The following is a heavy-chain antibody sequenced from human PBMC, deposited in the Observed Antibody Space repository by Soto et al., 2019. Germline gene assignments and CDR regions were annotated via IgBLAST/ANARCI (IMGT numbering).Heavy chain of an antibody. CDR1: GFTFKNYW. CDR3: ARRCNRHNCYGMDV. V-gene: IGHV3-74*01. D-gene: IGHD3-16*02. CDR2: INSDGSNT. Sequence: HPGGSLRLSCEASGFTFKNYWMHWVRQAPGKGLVWVSRINSDGSNTRYADSVQGRFTISRDNANNTLFLQMNSLKVADTAVYFCARRCNRHNCYGMDVWGQGTTVTVSS. J-gene: IGHJ6*02.